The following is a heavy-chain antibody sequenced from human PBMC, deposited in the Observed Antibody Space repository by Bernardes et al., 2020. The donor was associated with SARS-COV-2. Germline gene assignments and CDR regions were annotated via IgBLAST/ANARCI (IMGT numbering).Heavy chain of an antibody. CDR2: IYYSGST. D-gene: IGHD2-15*01. CDR1: GGSISSYY. V-gene: IGHV4-59*01. CDR3: ATSFRYCSGGSCFPAVFDH. Sequence: SETLSLTCTVSGGSISSYYWSWIRQPPGKGLEWIGYIYYSGSTNYNPSLKSRVTISVDTSKNQFSLKLSSVTAADTAVYYCATSFRYCSGGSCFPAVFDHWGQGTLVTVSS. J-gene: IGHJ4*02.